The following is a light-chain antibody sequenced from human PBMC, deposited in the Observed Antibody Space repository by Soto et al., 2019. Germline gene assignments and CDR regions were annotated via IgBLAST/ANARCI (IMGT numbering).Light chain of an antibody. V-gene: IGKV3-20*01. Sequence: VLTQSPGTLSLSPGERATLSCRASQSISSIYLAWFQQKPGQTPRLLIYGASTRATGTPDRFSGSGSGTDYTLTNSRLEPEDFAVYYCQQYGSSPGTFGQGTRVDIK. CDR1: QSISSIY. J-gene: IGKJ1*01. CDR2: GAS. CDR3: QQYGSSPGT.